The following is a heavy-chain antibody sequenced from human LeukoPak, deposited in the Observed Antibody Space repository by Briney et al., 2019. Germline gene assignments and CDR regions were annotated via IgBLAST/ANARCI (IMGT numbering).Heavy chain of an antibody. Sequence: SETLSLTCTVSGGSISSSSYYWSWIRQPAGKGLEWIGRIYTSGSTNYNPSLKSRVTISIDTSKNQFSLKLSSVTAADTAVYYCARGLYQWYYDFWSGFPNFDYWGQGTLVTVSS. D-gene: IGHD3-3*01. CDR3: ARGLYQWYYDFWSGFPNFDY. V-gene: IGHV4-61*02. CDR1: GGSISSSSYY. CDR2: IYTSGST. J-gene: IGHJ4*02.